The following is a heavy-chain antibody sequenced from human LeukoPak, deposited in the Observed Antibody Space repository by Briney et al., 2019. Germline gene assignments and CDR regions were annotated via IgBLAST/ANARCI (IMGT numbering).Heavy chain of an antibody. D-gene: IGHD3-9*01. CDR1: GFTLSTYA. Sequence: PGRSVRMSCAASGFTLSTYAMHWVRQAPGKGLEWVAVISYDGSNKYYADSVKGRFTISRDNSKNTLYLQMNSLRAEDTAVYYCARDFNWLSAFDYWGHGTLVTVSS. J-gene: IGHJ4*01. V-gene: IGHV3-30-3*01. CDR2: ISYDGSNK. CDR3: ARDFNWLSAFDY.